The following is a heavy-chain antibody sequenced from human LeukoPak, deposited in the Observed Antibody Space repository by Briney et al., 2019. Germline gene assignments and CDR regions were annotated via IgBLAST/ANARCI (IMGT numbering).Heavy chain of an antibody. V-gene: IGHV4-34*01. J-gene: IGHJ1*01. D-gene: IGHD6-13*01. CDR3: ASRRSRIAAAGIGHFQH. CDR2: INHSGST. Sequence: SETLSLTCAVYGGSFSGYYWSWIRQPPGKGLEWIGEINHSGSTNYNPSLKSRVTRSVDTSKNQFSLKLSSVTAADTAVYYCASRRSRIAAAGIGHFQHWGQGTLVTVSS. CDR1: GGSFSGYY.